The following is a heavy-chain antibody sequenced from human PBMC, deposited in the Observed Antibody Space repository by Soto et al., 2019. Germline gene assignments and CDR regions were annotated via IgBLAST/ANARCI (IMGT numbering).Heavy chain of an antibody. V-gene: IGHV4-4*07. D-gene: IGHD3-22*01. J-gene: IGHJ3*02. Sequence: SETLSLTCTVSAGSISSYYCSWIRQPAGKGLEWIGRNHTSGSTNYHHSLKTRVTMSVDTSKHQFSLKLSSVTAADTAVYYCAREGTTGTTPDYCYDSSGYYYSDAFDIWGQGTMVTVSS. CDR2: NHTSGST. CDR1: AGSISSYY. CDR3: AREGTTGTTPDYCYDSSGYYYSDAFDI.